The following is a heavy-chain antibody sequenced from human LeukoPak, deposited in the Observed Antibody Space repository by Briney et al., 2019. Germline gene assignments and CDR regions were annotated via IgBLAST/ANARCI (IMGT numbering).Heavy chain of an antibody. J-gene: IGHJ5*02. Sequence: SETLSLTCTVSGGSISSGSYYWSWIRQPAGKGLEWIGRIYTSGSTNYNPSLKSRVTISVDTSKNQFSLKLSSVTAADTAVYYCARVNELVGATKLDPWGQGTLVTVSS. CDR3: ARVNELVGATKLDP. CDR2: IYTSGST. V-gene: IGHV4-61*02. D-gene: IGHD1-26*01. CDR1: GGSISSGSYY.